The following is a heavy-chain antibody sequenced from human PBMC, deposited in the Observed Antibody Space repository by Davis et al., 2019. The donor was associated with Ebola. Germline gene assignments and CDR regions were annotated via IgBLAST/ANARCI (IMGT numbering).Heavy chain of an antibody. Sequence: SETLSLTCTVSGVSISGYYWSWIWQPPAKGLAWIGYIYFSGSTDYNPSLKSRVTISVDTSKNQFSLKLSSVTAADTAVYYCARQPTVSDFDYWGQGTLVTVSS. D-gene: IGHD4-17*01. V-gene: IGHV4-59*08. CDR3: ARQPTVSDFDY. CDR2: IYFSGST. CDR1: GVSISGYY. J-gene: IGHJ4*02.